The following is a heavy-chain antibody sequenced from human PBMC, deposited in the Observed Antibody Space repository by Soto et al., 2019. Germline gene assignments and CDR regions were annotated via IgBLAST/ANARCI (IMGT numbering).Heavy chain of an antibody. D-gene: IGHD7-27*01. Sequence: SETLSLTCTVSGGSISSYYWSWIRQPPGKGLEWIGYIYYSGSTNYNPSLKSRVTISVDTSKNQFSLKLSSVTAADTAVYYCARDYSGLGLFDYWGQGTLVTVSS. CDR2: IYYSGST. J-gene: IGHJ4*02. CDR3: ARDYSGLGLFDY. CDR1: GGSISSYY. V-gene: IGHV4-59*01.